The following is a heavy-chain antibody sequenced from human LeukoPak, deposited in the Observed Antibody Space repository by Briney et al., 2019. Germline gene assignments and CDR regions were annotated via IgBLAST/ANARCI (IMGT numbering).Heavy chain of an antibody. Sequence: PGGSLRLSCAASGFTFSSYSMNWVRQAPGKGLEWVSSISSSSSYIYYADSVKGRFTISRDNAKYSLYLQMNSLRAEDTAVYYCATNLYDILTGSPGYWGQGTLVTVSS. V-gene: IGHV3-21*01. D-gene: IGHD3-9*01. J-gene: IGHJ4*02. CDR3: ATNLYDILTGSPGY. CDR1: GFTFSSYS. CDR2: ISSSSSYI.